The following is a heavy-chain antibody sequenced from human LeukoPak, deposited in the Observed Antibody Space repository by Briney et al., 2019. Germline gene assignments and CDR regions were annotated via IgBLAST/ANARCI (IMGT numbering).Heavy chain of an antibody. J-gene: IGHJ3*02. Sequence: SETLSLTCTVSGGSISSYYWSCIRQPAGKELEWIGRIYSSGGTNYNPSLKSRVTMSVDTSKNQFSLKLISVTAADTAVYYCAIGELGYCSGGRCSGAFDIWGQGTMVTVSS. CDR3: AIGELGYCSGGRCSGAFDI. D-gene: IGHD2-15*01. V-gene: IGHV4-4*07. CDR2: IYSSGGT. CDR1: GGSISSYY.